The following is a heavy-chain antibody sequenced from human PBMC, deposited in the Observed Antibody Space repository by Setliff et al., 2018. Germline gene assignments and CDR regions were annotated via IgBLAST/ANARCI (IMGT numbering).Heavy chain of an antibody. Sequence: SETLSLTCSVSGGSIISSTYNWGWIRQPPGKGLEWIGSIYYSGTTYYNPSLESRITMSVDTSKKQVVLTMTTMDPVDTATYYCARISASSSHFDYWGPGTLVTVSS. J-gene: IGHJ4*02. CDR2: IYYSGTT. V-gene: IGHV4-39*06. D-gene: IGHD6-13*01. CDR1: GGSIISSTYN. CDR3: ARISASSSHFDY.